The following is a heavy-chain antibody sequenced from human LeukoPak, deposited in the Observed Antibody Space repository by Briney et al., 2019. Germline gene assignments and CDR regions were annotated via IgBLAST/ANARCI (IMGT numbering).Heavy chain of an antibody. CDR3: AKAGGQDIADYYDTDV. D-gene: IGHD2-15*01. CDR2: ISASGGTT. J-gene: IGHJ6*02. Sequence: PGGSLRLSCAASGFTFNSYAMSWVRQAPAKGLEWVSAISASGGTTYYADSVEGRFTISRDNSKNTLYLQMNSLRVDDTAVYYCAKAGGQDIADYYDTDVWGQGTTVTVSS. CDR1: GFTFNSYA. V-gene: IGHV3-23*01.